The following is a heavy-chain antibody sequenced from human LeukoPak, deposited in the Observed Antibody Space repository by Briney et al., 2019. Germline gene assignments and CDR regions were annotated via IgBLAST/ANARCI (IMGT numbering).Heavy chain of an antibody. J-gene: IGHJ4*02. CDR1: GDSISTSSYY. CDR2: IHYSGST. V-gene: IGHV4-39*01. D-gene: IGHD3-22*01. Sequence: PSETLSLTCTVSGDSISTSSYYWGWIRQPPGKGLEWLGSIHYSGSTYYNPSLKSQVTISVDTSKNQFSLNLYSVTAADTAVFYCARSYYYDYRQIDYWGQGTLVTVSS. CDR3: ARSYYYDYRQIDY.